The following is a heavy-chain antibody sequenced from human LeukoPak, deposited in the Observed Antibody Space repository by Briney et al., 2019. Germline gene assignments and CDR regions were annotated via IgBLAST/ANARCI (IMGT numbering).Heavy chain of an antibody. CDR2: IYSGSST. Sequence: RGSLIPSYEASGFTVSSNYMSLVCQAPRKLQHCASFIYSGSSTYFADSVKGRFTISRDTSKNTLYLQMNSVRAEDTAVYYCARDTRNYYGSGSYPDYWGQGTLVTVSS. CDR1: GFTVSSNY. D-gene: IGHD3-10*01. V-gene: IGHV3-66*01. J-gene: IGHJ4*02. CDR3: ARDTRNYYGSGSYPDY.